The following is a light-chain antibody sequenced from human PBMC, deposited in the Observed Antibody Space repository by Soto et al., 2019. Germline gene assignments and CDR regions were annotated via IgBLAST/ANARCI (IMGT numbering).Light chain of an antibody. Sequence: QSALTQPASVSGSPGQSITISCTGTSSDVGGYNYVSWYQQHPGKAPKLMIFEVSNRPSGVSNRFSGSKSVITASLTISGLQAEDEADYYCSPYTSSITPYVFGTGTKVTVL. CDR2: EVS. CDR1: SSDVGGYNY. J-gene: IGLJ1*01. CDR3: SPYTSSITPYV. V-gene: IGLV2-14*01.